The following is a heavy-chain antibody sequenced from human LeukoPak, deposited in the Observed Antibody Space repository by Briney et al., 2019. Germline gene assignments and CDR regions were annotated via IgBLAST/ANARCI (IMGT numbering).Heavy chain of an antibody. J-gene: IGHJ4*02. D-gene: IGHD4-17*01. CDR3: AKAAVTIYYFDY. CDR2: INPNSGGT. CDR1: GYTFTGYY. Sequence: ASVKVSCKASGYTFTGYYMHWVRQAPGQGLEWMGWINPNSGGTNYAQKFQGRVTMTRDTSISTAYMELSRLRSDDTAVYFCAKAAVTIYYFDYWGQGTLVTVSS. V-gene: IGHV1-2*02.